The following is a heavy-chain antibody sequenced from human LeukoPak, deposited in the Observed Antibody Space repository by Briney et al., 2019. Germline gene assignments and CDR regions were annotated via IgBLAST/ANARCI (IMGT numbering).Heavy chain of an antibody. J-gene: IGHJ5*02. V-gene: IGHV3-23*01. CDR1: GFTFSDYW. CDR3: AKDPKRLYYYGSGGNWFDP. D-gene: IGHD3-10*01. CDR2: ISGSGGST. Sequence: PGGSLRLSCAASGFTFSDYWMTWVRQAPGKGLEWVSAISGSGGSTYYADSVKGRFTISRDNSKNTLYLQMNSLRAEDTAVYYCAKDPKRLYYYGSGGNWFDPWGQGTLVTVSS.